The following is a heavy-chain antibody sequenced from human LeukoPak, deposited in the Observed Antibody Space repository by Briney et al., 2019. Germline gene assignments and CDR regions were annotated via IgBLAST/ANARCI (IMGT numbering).Heavy chain of an antibody. D-gene: IGHD3-10*01. CDR1: GYSISSGYY. CDR3: AEGLWMVRGAMNDY. V-gene: IGHV4-38-2*02. J-gene: IGHJ4*02. CDR2: IYYSGST. Sequence: KPSETPSLTCTVSGYSISSGYYWVWIRQPPGKGLEWIGSIYYSGSTYYNPSLKSRVTISVDTSKNQFSLKLSSVTAADTVVYYCAEGLWMVRGAMNDYWGQGTLVTVSS.